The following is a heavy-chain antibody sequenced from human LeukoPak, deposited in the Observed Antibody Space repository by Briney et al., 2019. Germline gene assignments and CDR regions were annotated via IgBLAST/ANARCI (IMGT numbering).Heavy chain of an antibody. D-gene: IGHD4-23*01. CDR2: IYSGGST. Sequence: GGSLTLSCAASGSTVSSNYMSWVRQAPGKELEWVSVIYSGGSTYYADSVKGRFTISRDNSKNTLYLQMNSLRAEDTAVYYCARAVVTNNWFDPWGQGTLVTVSS. CDR3: ARAVVTNNWFDP. CDR1: GSTVSSNY. V-gene: IGHV3-66*02. J-gene: IGHJ5*02.